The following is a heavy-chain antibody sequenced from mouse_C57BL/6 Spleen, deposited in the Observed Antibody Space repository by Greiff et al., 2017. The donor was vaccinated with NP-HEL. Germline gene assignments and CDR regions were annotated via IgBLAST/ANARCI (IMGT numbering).Heavy chain of an antibody. J-gene: IGHJ4*01. V-gene: IGHV1-81*01. CDR3: GPLSHYAMDY. CDR1: GYTFTSYG. Sequence: VHLVESGAELARPGASVKLSCKASGYTFTSYGISWVKQRTGQGLEWIGEIYPRSGNTYYNEKFKGKATLTADKSSSTAYMELRSLTSEDSAVYFCGPLSHYAMDYWGQGTSVTVSS. CDR2: IYPRSGNT. D-gene: IGHD6-1*01.